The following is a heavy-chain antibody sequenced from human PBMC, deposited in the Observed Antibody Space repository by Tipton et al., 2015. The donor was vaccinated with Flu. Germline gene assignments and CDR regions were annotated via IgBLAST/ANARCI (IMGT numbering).Heavy chain of an antibody. CDR3: ARLSYYDVDLKNFYFDY. CDR2: IYYSGST. V-gene: IGHV4-59*08. CDR1: GGSISSYY. Sequence: TLSLTCTVSGGSISSYYWSWIRQPPGKGLEWTGYIYYSGSTDYNPSLKSRVTISVDTSKNQFSLKLRSVTAADTAVYYCARLSYYDVDLKNFYFDYWGQGALVTVSS. D-gene: IGHD3-10*02. J-gene: IGHJ4*02.